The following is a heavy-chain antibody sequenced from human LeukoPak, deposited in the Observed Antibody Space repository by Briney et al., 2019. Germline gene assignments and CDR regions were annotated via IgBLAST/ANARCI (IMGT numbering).Heavy chain of an antibody. J-gene: IGHJ4*02. CDR3: AKDRYSSGWYPFDY. V-gene: IGHV3-23*01. CDR2: ISGSAGST. Sequence: GGFLRLSCAASGFTFSSYAMSWVRQAPGKGLEWVSAISGSAGSTYYADSVKGRFTISRDNPKNTLYLQMNSLRAEDTAVYYCAKDRYSSGWYPFDYWGQGTLVTVSS. D-gene: IGHD6-19*01. CDR1: GFTFSSYA.